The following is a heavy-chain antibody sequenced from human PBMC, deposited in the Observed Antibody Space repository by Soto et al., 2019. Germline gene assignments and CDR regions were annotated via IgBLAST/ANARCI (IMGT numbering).Heavy chain of an antibody. D-gene: IGHD3-10*01. CDR3: ARHSTSAPKDY. CDR2: IYPGDSDT. Sequence: RESLKISCKGSGYSFTTYWIAWVRQMPGKGLEWVGIIYPGDSDTRYSPSFDGHVTISVDKSISTAFLQWNSLKASDNAIYYCARHSTSAPKDYWGQGTLVTVSS. CDR1: GYSFTTYW. V-gene: IGHV5-51*01. J-gene: IGHJ4*01.